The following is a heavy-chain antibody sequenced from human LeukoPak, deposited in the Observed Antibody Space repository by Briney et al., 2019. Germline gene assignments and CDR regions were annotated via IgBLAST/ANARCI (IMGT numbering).Heavy chain of an antibody. Sequence: PSETLSLTCAVSGGSISSGGYSWSWIRQPPGKGLEWIGYIYYSGSTHYNPSLKSRVTISVDTSKNQFSLKLSSVTAADTAVYYCARLGGYMDVWGKGTTVTISS. J-gene: IGHJ6*03. D-gene: IGHD2-15*01. CDR1: GGSISSGGYS. CDR2: IYYSGST. CDR3: ARLGGYMDV. V-gene: IGHV4-30-4*07.